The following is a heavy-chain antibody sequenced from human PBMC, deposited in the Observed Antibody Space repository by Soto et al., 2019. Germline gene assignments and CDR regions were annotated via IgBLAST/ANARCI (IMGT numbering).Heavy chain of an antibody. CDR1: GFTFDDYA. CDR3: AKDNSHYGDSTLEGGIVVGAPTVIDIPNILQSLP. V-gene: IGHV3-9*01. D-gene: IGHD4-17*01. CDR2: ISWNSGSI. J-gene: IGHJ5*02. Sequence: GGSLRLSCAASGFTFDDYAMHWVRQAPGKGLEWVSGISWNSGSIGYADSVKGRFTISRDNAKNSLYLQMNSLRAEDTALYYCAKDNSHYGDSTLEGGIVVGAPTVIDIPNILQSLPWG.